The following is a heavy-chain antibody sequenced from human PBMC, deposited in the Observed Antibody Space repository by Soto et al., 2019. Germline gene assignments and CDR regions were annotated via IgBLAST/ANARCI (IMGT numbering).Heavy chain of an antibody. D-gene: IGHD3-10*01. CDR3: ARDLYGSGSYYLSRGIPKDQMVMDV. J-gene: IGHJ6*04. CDR1: GFTFSSYS. Sequence: PGGSLRLSCAASGFTFSSYSMNWVRQAPGKGLEWVSSISSSSSYIYYADSVKGRFTISRDNAKNSLCLQMNSLRAEDTAVYYCARDLYGSGSYYLSRGIPKDQMVMDVWGKGTTVTVSS. CDR2: ISSSSSYI. V-gene: IGHV3-21*01.